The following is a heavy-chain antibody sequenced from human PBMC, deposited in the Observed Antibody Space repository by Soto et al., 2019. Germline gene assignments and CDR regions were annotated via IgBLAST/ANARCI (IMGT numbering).Heavy chain of an antibody. Sequence: ASVQVSCKASGYTFTSYAMHWVRQAPGQRLEWMGWINAGNGNTKYSQKFQGRVTITRDTSASTAYMELSSLRSEDTAVYYCARGEGIVVVPADWFDPWGQGTLVTVSS. J-gene: IGHJ5*02. CDR2: INAGNGNT. CDR3: ARGEGIVVVPADWFDP. V-gene: IGHV1-3*01. D-gene: IGHD2-2*01. CDR1: GYTFTSYA.